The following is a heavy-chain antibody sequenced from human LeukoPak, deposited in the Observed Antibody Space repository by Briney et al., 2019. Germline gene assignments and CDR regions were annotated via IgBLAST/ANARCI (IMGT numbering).Heavy chain of an antibody. D-gene: IGHD1-1*01. CDR2: ISASGGST. Sequence: AGSVSLSCAASGFTFSSYAMSWVRQAPGRGLEWVSSISASGGSTYYAHSVKGRFTISRDNSKNTLYLQMNSLRAEDTAVYCCAKYIISGTTSSWFDPWGQGTVVTVSS. J-gene: IGHJ5*02. CDR3: AKYIISGTTSSWFDP. V-gene: IGHV3-23*01. CDR1: GFTFSSYA.